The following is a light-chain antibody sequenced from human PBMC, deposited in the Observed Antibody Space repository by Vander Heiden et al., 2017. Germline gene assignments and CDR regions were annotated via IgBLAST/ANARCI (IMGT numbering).Light chain of an antibody. V-gene: IGLV3-21*02. J-gene: IGLJ2*01. CDR2: DDI. CDR3: QVWDGDSDHVV. CDR1: NIVIEN. Sequence: SYVLTQPPPVSVAPGQTARMTSGGNNIVIENVHRYHQTPGQAPVLVVLDDIHRPSGIPERFSGSSSGNTATLTISRADAGDEADYYCQVWDGDSDHVVFGGGTKLTVL.